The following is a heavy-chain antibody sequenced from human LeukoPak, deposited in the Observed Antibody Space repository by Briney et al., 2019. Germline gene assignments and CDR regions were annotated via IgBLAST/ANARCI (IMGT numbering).Heavy chain of an antibody. CDR3: ATGLQSSWYRPYFDY. CDR2: INPSGGGT. CDR1: GYTFTSYY. Sequence: ASVKVSCKASGYTFTSYYIHWVRQAPGQGLEWMGIINPSGGGTSYAQKFQGRVTMTRDMSTSTVYMELSSLRSEDTAVYYCATGLQSSWYRPYFDYWGQGTLVTVSS. D-gene: IGHD6-13*01. J-gene: IGHJ4*02. V-gene: IGHV1-46*01.